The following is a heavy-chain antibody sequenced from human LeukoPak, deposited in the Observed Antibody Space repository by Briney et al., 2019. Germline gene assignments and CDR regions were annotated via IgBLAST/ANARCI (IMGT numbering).Heavy chain of an antibody. D-gene: IGHD2-8*02. Sequence: PGGSLRLSCAASGFTFSSYAMHWVRQAPGKGLEWVAVISYDGSNKYYADSVKGRFTISRDNSKNTLYLQMNSLRAEDTAVYYCARDAVVLSPDYYYYMGVWGKGTTVTVS. CDR2: ISYDGSNK. CDR1: GFTFSSYA. J-gene: IGHJ6*03. V-gene: IGHV3-30*04. CDR3: ARDAVVLSPDYYYYMGV.